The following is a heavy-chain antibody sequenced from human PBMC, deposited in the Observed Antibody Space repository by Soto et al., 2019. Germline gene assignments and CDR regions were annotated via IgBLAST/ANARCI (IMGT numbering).Heavy chain of an antibody. Sequence: LGGSLRLSGAASGFTFSSYSMNWVRQAPGEGLEWVSYISSSSSAIYYADSVKGGFTISRDNAKNSLYLQMNSLRDEDTAVYYCARDVSVVAGPFRYYCYGMDVWGHGTTVTVSS. CDR1: GFTFSSYS. CDR2: ISSSSSAI. CDR3: ARDVSVVAGPFRYYCYGMDV. J-gene: IGHJ6*02. V-gene: IGHV3-48*02. D-gene: IGHD6-19*01.